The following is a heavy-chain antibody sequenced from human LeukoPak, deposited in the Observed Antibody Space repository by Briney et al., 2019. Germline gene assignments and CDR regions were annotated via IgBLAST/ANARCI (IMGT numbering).Heavy chain of an antibody. V-gene: IGHV4-31*03. CDR3: ARDHVAGIDHY. Sequence: SQTLSLTCTVSGGSISSGGYYWSWIRQHPGKGLEWIGYIYYSGSTYYNPSLKSRVTKSVDTSKNQFSLKLSSVTAADTAVYYCARDHVAGIDHYWGQGTLVTVSS. J-gene: IGHJ4*02. CDR2: IYYSGST. CDR1: GGSISSGGYY. D-gene: IGHD6-19*01.